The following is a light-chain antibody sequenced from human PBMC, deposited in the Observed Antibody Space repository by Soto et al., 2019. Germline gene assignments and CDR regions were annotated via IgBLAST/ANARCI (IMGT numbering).Light chain of an antibody. J-gene: IGLJ1*01. CDR1: RSNIGSNT. V-gene: IGLV1-44*01. CDR2: SNN. CDR3: AAWDDSLNAYV. Sequence: QLVLTQPPSASGTPGRRVSISCSGSRSNIGSNTVNWYQQLPGTAPKLLIYSNNQRPSGVPDRISGSKSGTSASLAISGLQSEDEADYYCAAWDDSLNAYVFGTGTKLTVL.